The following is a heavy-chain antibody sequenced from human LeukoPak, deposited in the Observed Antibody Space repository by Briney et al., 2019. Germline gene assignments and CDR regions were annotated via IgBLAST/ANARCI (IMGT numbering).Heavy chain of an antibody. D-gene: IGHD5-12*01. CDR3: AKGRDIVATMGLYYYYGMDV. CDR2: ISYDGSNK. CDR1: GFTFSSYG. J-gene: IGHJ6*02. Sequence: GGSLRLSCAASGFTFSSYGMHWVRQTPGKGLEWVAVISYDGSNKYYADSVKGRFTISRDNSKNTLYVQMNSLRAEDTAVYYCAKGRDIVATMGLYYYYGMDVWGQGTTATVSS. V-gene: IGHV3-30*18.